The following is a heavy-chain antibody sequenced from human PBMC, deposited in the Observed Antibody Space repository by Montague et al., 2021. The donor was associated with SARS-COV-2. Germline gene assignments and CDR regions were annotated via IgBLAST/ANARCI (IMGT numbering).Heavy chain of an antibody. D-gene: IGHD6-6*01. CDR1: GGSISSYY. Sequence: SETLSLTCTVSGGSISSYYWSWIRQPPGKGLEWIGYIYYSGSTNYNPSLKSRVTISVDTSKNQFSLKLSSVTAADTAVYRCARDLNEYSSSGGFDYWGQGTLVTVSS. CDR2: IYYSGST. V-gene: IGHV4-59*12. J-gene: IGHJ4*02. CDR3: ARDLNEYSSSGGFDY.